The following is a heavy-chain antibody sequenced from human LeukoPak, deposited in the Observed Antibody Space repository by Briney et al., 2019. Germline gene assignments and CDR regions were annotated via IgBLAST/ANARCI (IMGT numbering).Heavy chain of an antibody. V-gene: IGHV1-69*06. J-gene: IGHJ6*03. Sequence: GASVKVSCKASGGTFSSYAISWVRQAPGQGLEWMGGIIPIFGTANYAQKFQGRVTITADKSTSTAYMELSSLRSEDTAVYYCARDLYRRRIAARAGHYYYYYMDVWGKGTTVTVSS. CDR1: GGTFSSYA. CDR2: IIPIFGTA. D-gene: IGHD6-6*01. CDR3: ARDLYRRRIAARAGHYYYYYMDV.